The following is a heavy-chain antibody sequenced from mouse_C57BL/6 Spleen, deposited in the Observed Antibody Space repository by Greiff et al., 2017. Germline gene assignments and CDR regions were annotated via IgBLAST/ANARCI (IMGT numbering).Heavy chain of an antibody. V-gene: IGHV1-64*01. CDR1: GYTFTSYW. Sequence: VQLQQSGAELVKPGASVKLSCKASGYTFTSYWMHWVKQRPGQGLEWIGMIHPNSGSTNYNEKFKSKATLTVDKSSSTAYMQLSSLTSEDSAVYYCARSMMVTTEDNYYAMDYWGQGTSVTVSS. CDR3: ARSMMVTTEDNYYAMDY. CDR2: IHPNSGST. D-gene: IGHD2-3*01. J-gene: IGHJ4*01.